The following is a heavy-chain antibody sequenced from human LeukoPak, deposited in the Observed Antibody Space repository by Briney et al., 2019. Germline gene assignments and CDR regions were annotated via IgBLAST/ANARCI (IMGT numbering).Heavy chain of an antibody. CDR3: TSEAPPQYYYYYYMDV. V-gene: IGHV3-15*01. CDR2: IKSKTDGGTT. CDR1: GFTFSNAW. D-gene: IGHD1-14*01. Sequence: GGSLRLSCAASGFTFSNAWMSWVRQAPGKGLEWVGRIKSKTDGGTTDYAAPVKGRFTISRDDSKNTLYLQMNSLKTEDTAVYYCTSEAPPQYYYYYYMDVWGKGTTVTVSS. J-gene: IGHJ6*03.